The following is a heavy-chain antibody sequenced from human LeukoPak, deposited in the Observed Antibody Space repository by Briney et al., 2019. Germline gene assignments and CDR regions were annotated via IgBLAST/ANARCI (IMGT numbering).Heavy chain of an antibody. CDR3: ARDNYGGDY. D-gene: IGHD4-23*01. CDR2: ISYDGSNK. CDR1: GFTFSTYA. Sequence: GGSLRLSCAASGFTFSTYAMHWVRQAPGKGLEWVAVISYDGSNKYYADSVKGRFTISRDNPENTLFLQMNSLKPEDTALYYCARDNYGGDYWGQGTLVTVSS. J-gene: IGHJ4*02. V-gene: IGHV3-30-3*01.